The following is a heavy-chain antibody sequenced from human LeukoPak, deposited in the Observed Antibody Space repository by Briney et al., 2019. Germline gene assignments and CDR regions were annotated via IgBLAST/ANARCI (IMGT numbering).Heavy chain of an antibody. D-gene: IGHD3-22*01. CDR3: ARDGHYYDSSGYPRFYYMDV. CDR2: INPSGGST. Sequence: ASVKVSCKASGYTFTRSYMHWVRQAPGQGLEWMRIINPSGGSTSYAQKLQGRVTMTRDTSTSTVYMELSSLRSEDTAVYYCARDGHYYDSSGYPRFYYMDVWGKGTTVTVSS. V-gene: IGHV1-46*04. J-gene: IGHJ6*03. CDR1: GYTFTRSY.